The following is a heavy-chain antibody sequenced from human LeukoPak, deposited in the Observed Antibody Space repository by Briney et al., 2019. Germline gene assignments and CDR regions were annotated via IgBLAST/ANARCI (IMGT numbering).Heavy chain of an antibody. J-gene: IGHJ3*02. CDR3: AKGRYSSGWDAFHI. D-gene: IGHD6-19*01. CDR1: GFTFDDYA. Sequence: GGSLRLSCAASGFTFDDYAMHWVRQAPGKGLEWVSGISWNDDRIDYADSVKGRFTISRDNAKNSLYLQMNSLRAEDTALYYCAKGRYSSGWDAFHIWGQGTMVTVSS. CDR2: ISWNDDRI. V-gene: IGHV3-9*01.